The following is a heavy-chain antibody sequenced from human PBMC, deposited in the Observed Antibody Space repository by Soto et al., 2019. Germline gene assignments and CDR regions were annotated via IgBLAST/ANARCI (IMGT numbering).Heavy chain of an antibody. CDR2: IYYSGST. V-gene: IGHV4-39*07. CDR3: ARAPHVDTAMVPEVVHFDY. J-gene: IGHJ4*02. D-gene: IGHD5-18*01. Sequence: SETLSLTCTVSGGSISSSSYYWGWIRQPPGNGLEWIGSIYYSGSTYYNPSLKSRVTISVDTSKNQFSLKLSSVTAADTAVYYCARAPHVDTAMVPEVVHFDYWGQGTLVTVSS. CDR1: GGSISSSSYY.